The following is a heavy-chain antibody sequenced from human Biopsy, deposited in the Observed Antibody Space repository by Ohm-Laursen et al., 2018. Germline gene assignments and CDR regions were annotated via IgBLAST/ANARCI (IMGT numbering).Heavy chain of an antibody. V-gene: IGHV1-18*01. D-gene: IGHD1-1*01. CDR3: ARAKLEPVYYYYGMDV. CDR1: GYTFTSYG. Sequence: PSDKVSCKASGYTFTSYGISWVRQAPGQGLEWMGWINTGNGNTIYAQNLQGRVTMTADTSTSTAYMEVTSLRSDDTAVYYCARAKLEPVYYYYGMDVWSQGTTVTVSS. CDR2: INTGNGNT. J-gene: IGHJ6*02.